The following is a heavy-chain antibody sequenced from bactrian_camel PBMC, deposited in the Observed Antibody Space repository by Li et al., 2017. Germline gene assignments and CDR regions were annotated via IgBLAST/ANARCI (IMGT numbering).Heavy chain of an antibody. CDR1: GFTYSRYC. J-gene: IGHJ4*01. V-gene: IGHV3S40*01. Sequence: DVQLVESGGGSVQAGGSLTLSCEVLGFTYSRYCMVWFRQAPGKGLEWVSGTTSGGSTYYADSVKGRFTISRDNAKNTAYLQMNNLKPEDTAVYYCAHDHSGPSKPCGGQGTQVTV. D-gene: IGHD1*01. CDR3: AHDHSGPSKPC. CDR2: TTSGGST.